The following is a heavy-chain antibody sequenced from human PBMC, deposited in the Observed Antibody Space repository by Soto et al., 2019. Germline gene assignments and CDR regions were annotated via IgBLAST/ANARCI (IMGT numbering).Heavy chain of an antibody. CDR1: GFSFSSSV. CDR3: AKVRVADDY. D-gene: IGHD2-15*01. V-gene: IGHV3-23*01. J-gene: IGHJ4*02. Sequence: EVQLLESGGGLVQPGGSLRLSCAASGFSFSSSVMSWVRQAPGKGLEWVSSISDWGRGTYIADSVKVRFTISRDDSKNTLYLQMDSLRAEDTAIYYCAKVRVADDYWGQGTLVTVSS. CDR2: ISDWGRGT.